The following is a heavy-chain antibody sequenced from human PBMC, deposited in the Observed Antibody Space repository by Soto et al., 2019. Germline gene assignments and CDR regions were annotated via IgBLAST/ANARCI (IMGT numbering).Heavy chain of an antibody. Sequence: VGSLSLSCAPSGSTFSSYLMAWVRHAPGKGLEWVAGITGNSDFIDYADSVRGRFFISRDNARNTLFLQMNSLRADDTAVFYCAQKIPGRYPFDSWRQGVLVTVSS. J-gene: IGHJ4*02. CDR2: ITGNSDFI. CDR3: AQKIPGRYPFDS. D-gene: IGHD1-26*01. V-gene: IGHV3-23*01. CDR1: GSTFSSYL.